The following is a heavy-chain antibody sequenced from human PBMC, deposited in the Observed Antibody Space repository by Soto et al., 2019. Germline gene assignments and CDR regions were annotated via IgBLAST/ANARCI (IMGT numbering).Heavy chain of an antibody. CDR2: IYSGGYT. Sequence: EVQLVESGGGLIQPGGSLRLSCAVSGFTVSNNYMSWVRQAPGKGLEGVSVIYSGGYTAYGDSVKGRFTISRDNSKNTLILQKNSRDADTPAVFFCGADPGGGGYWGQGTLVTVSS. CDR3: GADPGGGGY. V-gene: IGHV3-53*01. CDR1: GFTVSNNY. D-gene: IGHD3-10*01. J-gene: IGHJ4*02.